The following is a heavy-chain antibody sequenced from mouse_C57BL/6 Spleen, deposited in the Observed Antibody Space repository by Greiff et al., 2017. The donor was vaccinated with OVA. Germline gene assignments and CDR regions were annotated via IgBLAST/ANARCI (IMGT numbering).Heavy chain of an antibody. CDR1: GFTFSDYG. CDR3: ARFYEGGSYAMDY. V-gene: IGHV5-17*01. D-gene: IGHD2-3*01. CDR2: ISSGSSTI. Sequence: DVMLVESGGGLVKPGGSLKLSCAASGFTFSDYGMHWVRQAPEKGLEWVAYISSGSSTIYYADTVKGRFTISRDNAKNTLFLQMTSLRSEDTAMYYCARFYEGGSYAMDYWGQGTSVTVSS. J-gene: IGHJ4*01.